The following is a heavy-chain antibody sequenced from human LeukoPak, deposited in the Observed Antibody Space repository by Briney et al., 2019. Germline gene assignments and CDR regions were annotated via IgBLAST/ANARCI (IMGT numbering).Heavy chain of an antibody. CDR1: GYTFTSYG. CDR3: ARADPTIVVVNDAFDI. J-gene: IGHJ3*02. V-gene: IGHV1-18*01. D-gene: IGHD3-22*01. Sequence: ASVKVSCKASGYTFTSYGISWVRQATGQGLEWMGWISAYNGNTNYAQKLQGRVTMTTDTSTSTAYMELRSLRSDDTAVYYCARADPTIVVVNDAFDIWGQGTMVTVSS. CDR2: ISAYNGNT.